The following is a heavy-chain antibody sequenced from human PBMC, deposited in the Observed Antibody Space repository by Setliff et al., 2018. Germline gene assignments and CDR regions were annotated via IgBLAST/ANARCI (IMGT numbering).Heavy chain of an antibody. Sequence: PSETLSLTCDVYDGAFSTYYWTWIRQPPGKGLEWIGEMHQSGRTKFNPSLESRVTISVDTSGNHFSLRLSSVTAADTAVYYCARPHGGDYAFDIWGQGRMVTVS. J-gene: IGHJ3*02. CDR2: MHQSGRT. CDR1: DGAFSTYY. V-gene: IGHV4-34*01. D-gene: IGHD3-16*01. CDR3: ARPHGGDYAFDI.